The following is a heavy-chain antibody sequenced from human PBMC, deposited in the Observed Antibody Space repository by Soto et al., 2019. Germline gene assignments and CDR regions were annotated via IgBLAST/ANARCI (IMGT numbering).Heavy chain of an antibody. CDR2: IYHSGST. D-gene: IGHD3-10*01. CDR3: MVRGVIWGHDAFDI. CDR1: GGSIRSGGYS. Sequence: PSETLSLTCAVAGGSIRSGGYSWSWIRQPPGKGLEWIGYIYHSGSTYYNPSLKSRVTISVDRSKNQFSLKLSSVTAADTAVYYCMVRGVIWGHDAFDIWGQGTMVTVSS. V-gene: IGHV4-30-2*01. J-gene: IGHJ3*02.